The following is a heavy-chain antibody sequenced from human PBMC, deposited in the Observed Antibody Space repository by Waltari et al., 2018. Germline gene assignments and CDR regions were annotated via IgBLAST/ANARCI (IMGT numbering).Heavy chain of an antibody. V-gene: IGHV4-59*01. CDR3: ARSPYSGSPTDYFDY. J-gene: IGHJ4*02. CDR1: GGSISSYY. D-gene: IGHD1-26*01. Sequence: QVQLQESGPGLVKPSETLSLTCTVSGGSISSYYWSWIRQPPGKGLEWIGYIYYSGSTNYNPSRKSRVTISVDTSKNQFSLKLSSVTAADTAVYYCARSPYSGSPTDYFDYWGQGTLVTVSS. CDR2: IYYSGST.